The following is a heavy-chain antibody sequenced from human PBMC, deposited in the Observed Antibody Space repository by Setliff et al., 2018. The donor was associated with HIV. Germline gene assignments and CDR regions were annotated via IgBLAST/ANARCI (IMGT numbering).Heavy chain of an antibody. V-gene: IGHV3-7*01. CDR2: IKPDESEK. J-gene: IGHJ4*02. D-gene: IGHD1-26*01. Sequence: GGSLRLSCVTSGFTFSNYWMAWVRQAPGKGLEWVANIKPDESEKYYVDSVKGRFTISRDNAKSSLYLQMNNLRVEDTALYYCARDNPSTYGTAWDLFDSWGQGTLVTVSS. CDR3: ARDNPSTYGTAWDLFDS. CDR1: GFTFSNYW.